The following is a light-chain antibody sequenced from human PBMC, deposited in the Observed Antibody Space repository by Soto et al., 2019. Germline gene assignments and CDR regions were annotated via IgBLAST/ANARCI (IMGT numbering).Light chain of an antibody. J-gene: IGLJ2*01. Sequence: QSALTQPRSVSGSPGQSVTISCTGTSSDIDGYNYVSWYQQHPGKAPKLMIYDVTKRPSGVPDRFSGSKSGNTASLTISGLQADDEADYYCCSYAGSYTEVFGGGTKLTVL. V-gene: IGLV2-11*01. CDR3: CSYAGSYTEV. CDR2: DVT. CDR1: SSDIDGYNY.